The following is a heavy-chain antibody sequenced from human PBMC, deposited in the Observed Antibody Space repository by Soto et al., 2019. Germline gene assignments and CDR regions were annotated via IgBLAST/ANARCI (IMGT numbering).Heavy chain of an antibody. CDR1: GYSFTKSR. V-gene: IGHV5-51*01. Sequence: PGGSLTISDQCLGYSFTKSRLAGVRRMPGKGLEWMGIIYPSDSDSRYSPSFQGQVTFSADKSINTAYLQWSSLKASDTAMYYCARAESHYYYGLDVWGQGTTVTVSS. CDR2: IYPSDSDS. CDR3: ARAESHYYYGLDV. J-gene: IGHJ6*02.